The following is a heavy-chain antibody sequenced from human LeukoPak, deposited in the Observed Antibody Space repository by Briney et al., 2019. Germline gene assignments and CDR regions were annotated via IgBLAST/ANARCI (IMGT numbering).Heavy chain of an antibody. Sequence: SETLSLTCTVSGGSISSSSYYWGWIRQPPGKGLEWIGSIYYSGSTYYNPSLKSRVTISVDTSKNQFSLKLSSVTAADTAVYICARHLNYYYYYYMDVWGKGTTVTVSS. V-gene: IGHV4-39*01. J-gene: IGHJ6*03. CDR1: GGSISSSSYY. CDR2: IYYSGST. CDR3: ARHLNYYYYYYMDV.